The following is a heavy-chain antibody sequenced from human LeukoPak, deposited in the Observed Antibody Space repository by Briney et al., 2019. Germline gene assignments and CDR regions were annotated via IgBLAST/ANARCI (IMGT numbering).Heavy chain of an antibody. CDR1: GFTFSTYA. V-gene: IGHV3-23*01. J-gene: IGHJ4*02. Sequence: GGSLRLSCVASGFTFSTYAMSWVRQAPGKGLEWVAVISGNGGNIYYADSMKGRVTISRDNSKNTLYLQMNSLRVEDTAVYYCAKDLDERWLVEPDHWGQGTLVTVSP. CDR3: AKDLDERWLVEPDH. D-gene: IGHD6-19*01. CDR2: ISGNGGNI.